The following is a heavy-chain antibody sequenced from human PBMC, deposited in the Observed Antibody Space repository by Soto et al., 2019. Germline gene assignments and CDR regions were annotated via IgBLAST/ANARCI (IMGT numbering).Heavy chain of an antibody. V-gene: IGHV3-74*01. Sequence: GGSLRLSCAASEVTFKGYWLHWVRHVPGKGLMWVAHISTDGTNTNYADSVKGRFTISRDNAKSTLFLEMNGLRDEDTAVYYCAREFCNFGNCHTYFFDPWGQGIPVTVS. CDR1: EVTFKGYW. D-gene: IGHD1-7*01. J-gene: IGHJ5*02. CDR2: ISTDGTNT. CDR3: AREFCNFGNCHTYFFDP.